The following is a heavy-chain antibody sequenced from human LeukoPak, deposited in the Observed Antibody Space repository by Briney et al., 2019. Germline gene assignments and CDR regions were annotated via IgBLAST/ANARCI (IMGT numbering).Heavy chain of an antibody. CDR1: GGSISSYY. Sequence: SETLSLTCTVSGGSISSYYWSWIRQPPGKGLEWIGYIYYSGSTNYNPSLKSRVTISVDTSKNQFSLKLSSVTAADTAVYYCARDQTGYDSSGYYPNWFDPWGQGTLVTVSS. CDR3: ARDQTGYDSSGYYPNWFDP. D-gene: IGHD3-22*01. J-gene: IGHJ5*02. CDR2: IYYSGST. V-gene: IGHV4-59*01.